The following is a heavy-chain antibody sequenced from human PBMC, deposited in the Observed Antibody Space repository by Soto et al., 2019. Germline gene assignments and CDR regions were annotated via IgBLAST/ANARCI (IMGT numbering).Heavy chain of an antibody. CDR3: ARSGSTYYDILTGYHLEY. CDR2: IIPLFGRT. D-gene: IGHD3-9*01. Sequence: VQLVQSGAELKKPGSSVKVSCKASGGTVSSYAISWVRQAPGQGLEWMGGIIPLFGRTNYAQKFRGRVTITADESTSTAYVELSSLRSEDTAVYYCARSGSTYYDILTGYHLEYWGQGTLVTVSS. V-gene: IGHV1-69*01. J-gene: IGHJ4*02. CDR1: GGTVSSYA.